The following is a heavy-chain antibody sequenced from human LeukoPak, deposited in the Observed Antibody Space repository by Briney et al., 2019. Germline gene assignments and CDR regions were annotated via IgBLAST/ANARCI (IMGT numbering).Heavy chain of an antibody. V-gene: IGHV3-48*03. D-gene: IGHD6-19*01. CDR1: GFTFSSYE. CDR3: ASHSSGWYSDFDY. CDR2: ISSSGSTI. J-gene: IGHJ4*02. Sequence: GGSLRLSCAASGFTFSSYEMNWVRQAPGKGLEWVSYISSSGSTIYCADSVKGRFTISRDNAKNSLYLQMNSLGAEDTAVYYCASHSSGWYSDFDYWGQGTLVTVSS.